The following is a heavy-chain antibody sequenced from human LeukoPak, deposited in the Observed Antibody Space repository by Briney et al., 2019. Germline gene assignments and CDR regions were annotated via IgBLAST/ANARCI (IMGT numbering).Heavy chain of an antibody. Sequence: SETLSLTCAVYGGSFSGYYWSWIRQPPGKGLEWIGEINHSGSTNYNPSLKSRVTISVDTSKNQFSLKLSSVTAADTAVYYCARYGRAYDFWSGRRLYYFDYWGQGTLSPSPQ. D-gene: IGHD3-3*01. CDR2: INHSGST. CDR3: ARYGRAYDFWSGRRLYYFDY. V-gene: IGHV4-34*01. J-gene: IGHJ4*02. CDR1: GGSFSGYY.